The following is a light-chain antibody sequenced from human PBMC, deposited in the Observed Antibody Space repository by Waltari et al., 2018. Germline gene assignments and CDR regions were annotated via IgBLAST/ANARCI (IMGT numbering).Light chain of an antibody. CDR2: DAA. Sequence: EIMLTQSPGTLSLSPGERANLSCRASQSISKYLAWYQQKPGQAPRLLIYDAASRATGIPDRFSGSGSGTDFSLTISRLEPEDSAVYYCQKYETLPATFGQGTKVEIK. CDR1: QSISKY. V-gene: IGKV3-20*01. CDR3: QKYETLPAT. J-gene: IGKJ1*01.